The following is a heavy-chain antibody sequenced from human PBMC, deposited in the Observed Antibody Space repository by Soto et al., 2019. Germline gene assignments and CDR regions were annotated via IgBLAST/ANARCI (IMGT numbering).Heavy chain of an antibody. CDR1: GGSISSSSYY. D-gene: IGHD3-3*01. CDR3: ARHVRGMSGRGAYSDY. J-gene: IGHJ4*02. V-gene: IGHV4-39*01. CDR2: IYYSGST. Sequence: PSETLSLTGTVSGGSISSSSYYWGWIRRPPGKGLEWIGSIYYSGSTYYNPSLKSRVTISVDTSKNQFSLKLSSVTAADTAVYYCARHVRGMSGRGAYSDYWGQGTLVTVSS.